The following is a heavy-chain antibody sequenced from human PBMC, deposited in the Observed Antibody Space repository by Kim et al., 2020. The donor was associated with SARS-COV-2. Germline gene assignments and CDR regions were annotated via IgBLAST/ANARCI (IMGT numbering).Heavy chain of an antibody. V-gene: IGHV1-69*13. J-gene: IGHJ1*01. CDR1: GGTFSSYA. D-gene: IGHD6-13*01. CDR3: ARGSSSWVTVNAEYFQH. CDR2: IIPIFGTA. Sequence: SVKVSCKASGGTFSSYAISWVRQAPGQGLEWMGGIIPIFGTANYAQKFQGRVTITADESTSTAYMELSSLRSEDTAVYYCARGSSSWVTVNAEYFQHWGQGTLVTVSS.